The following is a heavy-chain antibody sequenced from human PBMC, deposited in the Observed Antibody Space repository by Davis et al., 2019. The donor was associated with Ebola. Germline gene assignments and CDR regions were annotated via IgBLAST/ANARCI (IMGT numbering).Heavy chain of an antibody. V-gene: IGHV1-24*01. CDR2: FDPEDGET. CDR1: GYTLTELS. Sequence: AASVKVSCKVSGYTLTELSMHWVRQAPGKGLEWMGGFDPEDGETIYAQKFQGRVTMTEDTSTDTACMELSSLRSEDTAVYYCATGPGDYIYIDYWGQGTLVTVSS. D-gene: IGHD4-17*01. CDR3: ATGPGDYIYIDY. J-gene: IGHJ4*02.